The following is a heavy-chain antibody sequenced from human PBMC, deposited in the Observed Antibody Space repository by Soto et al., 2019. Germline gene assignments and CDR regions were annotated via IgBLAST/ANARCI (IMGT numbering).Heavy chain of an antibody. D-gene: IGHD3-9*01. CDR3: ARLEYYDILTGRTPTRWFDP. V-gene: IGHV4-31*03. CDR1: GDSISSGGYY. Sequence: TCTVSGDSISSGGYYWIWIRQHPGKGLEWIGYIYYSGSTYYNPSLKSRVTISVDTSKNQFSLKLSSVTAADTAVYYCARLEYYDILTGRTPTRWFDPWGQGTLVTVSS. J-gene: IGHJ5*02. CDR2: IYYSGST.